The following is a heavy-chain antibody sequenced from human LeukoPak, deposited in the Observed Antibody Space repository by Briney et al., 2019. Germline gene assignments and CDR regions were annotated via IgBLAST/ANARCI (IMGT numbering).Heavy chain of an antibody. CDR2: IYYSGST. CDR1: RGSISGYS. Sequence: PSETLSLTCTVSRGSISGYSWSWIRQPPGKGLEWIGSIYYSGSTCYNPSLKSRVTISVDTSKNQFSLKLSSVTPEDTAVYYCARGTAMARLAHYYYMDVWGKGTTVTVSS. V-gene: IGHV4-59*05. D-gene: IGHD5-18*01. CDR3: ARGTAMARLAHYYYMDV. J-gene: IGHJ6*03.